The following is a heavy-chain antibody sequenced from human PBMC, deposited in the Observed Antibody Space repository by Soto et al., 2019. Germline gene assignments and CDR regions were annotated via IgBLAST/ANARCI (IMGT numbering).Heavy chain of an antibody. CDR2: TSNSGGTT. V-gene: IGHV3-23*01. J-gene: IGHJ4*01. CDR1: GFNFSNFA. CDR3: AKLTWIQLWSRNCVLDY. Sequence: GGSLRLSCAASGFNFSNFAMSWVRQAPGKGLEWVSGTSNSGGTTYYADSVKGRFTISRDNSKNTLHLHMSGLTTEDTAVYYCAKLTWIQLWSRNCVLDYWGHGTLVTVSS. D-gene: IGHD5-18*01.